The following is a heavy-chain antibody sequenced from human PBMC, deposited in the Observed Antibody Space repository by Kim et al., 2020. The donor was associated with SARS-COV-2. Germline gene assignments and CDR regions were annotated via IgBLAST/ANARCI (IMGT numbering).Heavy chain of an antibody. CDR3: AKGSLSHPSNTFFDT. CDR1: GFTFSSYA. V-gene: IGHV3-23*01. CDR2: ISGSGGST. J-gene: IGHJ4*02. Sequence: GGSLRLSCAASGFTFSSYAMSWVRQAPGKGLEWVSGISGSGGSTYYADSVKGRFTISRDNSKNTLYLQMNSLRAEDTAVYYCAKGSLSHPSNTFFDTWGQGTLVTVSS. D-gene: IGHD2-2*02.